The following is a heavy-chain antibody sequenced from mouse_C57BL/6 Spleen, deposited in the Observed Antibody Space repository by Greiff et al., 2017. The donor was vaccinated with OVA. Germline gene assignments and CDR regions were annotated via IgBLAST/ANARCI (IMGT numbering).Heavy chain of an antibody. Sequence: EVKLQESGGGLVKPGGSLKLSCAASGFTFSDYGMHWVRQAPEKGLEWVAYISSGSSTIYYADTVKGRFTISRDNAKNTLFLQMTSLRSEDTAMYYCARNYYGSSHWYFDVWGTGTTVTVSS. CDR3: ARNYYGSSHWYFDV. J-gene: IGHJ1*03. CDR1: GFTFSDYG. D-gene: IGHD1-1*01. CDR2: ISSGSSTI. V-gene: IGHV5-17*01.